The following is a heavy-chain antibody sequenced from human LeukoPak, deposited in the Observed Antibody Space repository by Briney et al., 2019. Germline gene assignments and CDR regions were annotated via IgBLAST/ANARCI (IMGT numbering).Heavy chain of an antibody. Sequence: PSETLSLTCTVSGGSISSSSYYWGWIRQPPGKGLEWIGSIYYSGSTYYNPSLKSRVTISVDTSKNQFSLKLSSVTAADTAVYYCARVVLGNWNYGEIPFDPWGQGTLVTVSS. V-gene: IGHV4-39*07. CDR3: ARVVLGNWNYGEIPFDP. D-gene: IGHD1-7*01. CDR1: GGSISSSSYY. CDR2: IYYSGST. J-gene: IGHJ5*02.